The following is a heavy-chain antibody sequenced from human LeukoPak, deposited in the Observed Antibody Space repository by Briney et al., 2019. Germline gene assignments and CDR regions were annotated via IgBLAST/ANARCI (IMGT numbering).Heavy chain of an antibody. Sequence: ASVKVSCTASGYTFTSYDINWVRQATGQGLEWMGWMNPNSGNTGYAQKFQGRVTMTRNTSISTAYMELSSLRSEDTAVYYCARVRLRGNWFDPWGQGTLVTVSS. CDR2: MNPNSGNT. V-gene: IGHV1-8*01. D-gene: IGHD3-10*01. J-gene: IGHJ5*02. CDR3: ARVRLRGNWFDP. CDR1: GYTFTSYD.